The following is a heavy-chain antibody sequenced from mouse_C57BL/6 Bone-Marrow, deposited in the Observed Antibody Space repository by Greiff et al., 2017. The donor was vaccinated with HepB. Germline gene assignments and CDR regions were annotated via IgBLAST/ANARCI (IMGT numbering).Heavy chain of an antibody. J-gene: IGHJ3*01. CDR3: ARNGYSLAY. D-gene: IGHD2-3*01. CDR2: ISNLAYSI. CDR1: GFTFSDYG. Sequence: EVQLVESGGGLVQPGGSLKLSCAASGFTFSDYGMAWVRQAPRKGPEWVAFISNLAYSIYYADTVTGRFTISRENAKNTLYLEMSSLRSEDTAMYYCARNGYSLAYWGQGTLVTVSA. V-gene: IGHV5-15*01.